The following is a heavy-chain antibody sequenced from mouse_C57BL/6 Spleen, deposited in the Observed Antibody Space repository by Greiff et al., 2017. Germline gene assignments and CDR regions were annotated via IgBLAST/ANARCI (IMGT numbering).Heavy chain of an antibody. CDR1: GYTFTSYW. J-gene: IGHJ2*01. CDR2: IDPSDSET. Sequence: VQLQQPGAELVRPGSSVKLSCTASGYTFTSYWMHWVKQRPIQGLEWIGNIDPSDSETHYNQKFKDKATLTEDKSSSTAYMQLSSLTSEDSAVYYCARWDGYYAFDYWGQGTTLTVSS. CDR3: ARWDGYYAFDY. D-gene: IGHD2-3*01. V-gene: IGHV1-52*01.